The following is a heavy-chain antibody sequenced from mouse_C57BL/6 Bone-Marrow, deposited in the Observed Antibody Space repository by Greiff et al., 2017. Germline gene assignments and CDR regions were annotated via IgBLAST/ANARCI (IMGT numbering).Heavy chain of an antibody. J-gene: IGHJ2*01. CDR2: IYPTSGRT. V-gene: IGHV1-55*01. CDR3: ARSGPLGRSFDY. D-gene: IGHD4-1*01. CDR1: GYTFTSYW. Sequence: VQLQQSGAELVKPGASVKMSCKASGYTFTSYWITWVKQRPGQGLEWIGDIYPTSGRTNYNEKFKSKAIMTVDTSSNTAYMQLSSLTSENSAVFYVARSGPLGRSFDYWGQGTTLTVSS.